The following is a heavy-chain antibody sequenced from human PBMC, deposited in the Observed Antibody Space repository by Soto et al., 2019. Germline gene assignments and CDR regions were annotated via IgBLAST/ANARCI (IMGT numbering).Heavy chain of an antibody. CDR2: ISYDGSNK. CDR3: AKDRGAARGEISDYYYGMDV. V-gene: IGHV3-30*18. CDR1: GFTFSSYG. Sequence: PGGSLRLSCAASGFTFSSYGMHWVRQAPGKGLEWVAVISYDGSNKYYADSVKGRFTISRDNSKNTLYLQMNSLRAEDTAVYYCAKDRGAARGEISDYYYGMDVWGQGTTVTVSS. J-gene: IGHJ6*02. D-gene: IGHD3-10*01.